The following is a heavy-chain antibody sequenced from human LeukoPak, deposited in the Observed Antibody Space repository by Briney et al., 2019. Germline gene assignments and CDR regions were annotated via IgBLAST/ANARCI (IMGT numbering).Heavy chain of an antibody. CDR2: IYDDNT. V-gene: IGHV3-53*01. D-gene: IGHD5-24*01. CDR3: ARANVEMATLHFDY. J-gene: IGHJ4*02. CDR1: GFTVSAYA. Sequence: PGVSLRLSCAASGFTVSAYAMAWVRQAPGKGLEWVSTIYDDNTYYADSVKGRFAISRDNSKNTLYLQMNSLRAEDTAVYYCARANVEMATLHFDYWGQGTLVTVSS.